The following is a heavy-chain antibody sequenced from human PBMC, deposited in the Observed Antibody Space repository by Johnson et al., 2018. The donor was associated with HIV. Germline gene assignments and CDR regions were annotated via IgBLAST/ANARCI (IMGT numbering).Heavy chain of an antibody. Sequence: QVQLVESGGGVVQPGRSLRLSCAASGFTFSSYGMHWVRQAPGKGLEWVAVVSYDGSDKYYADSVKGRFTISRDNSKNTLYLQMNSLRTEDTAVYYCATEARGVHGTLRFLEWSDGFDIWGQGTIVTVSA. CDR1: GFTFSSYG. CDR3: ATEARGVHGTLRFLEWSDGFDI. D-gene: IGHD3-3*01. J-gene: IGHJ3*02. V-gene: IGHV3-30*19. CDR2: VSYDGSDK.